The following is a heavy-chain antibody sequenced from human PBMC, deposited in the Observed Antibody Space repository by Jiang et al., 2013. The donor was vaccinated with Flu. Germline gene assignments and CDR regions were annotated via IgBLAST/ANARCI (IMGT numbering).Heavy chain of an antibody. CDR3: ARAQGPNWSIDF. V-gene: IGHV3-11*03. CDR2: ISDSGFYT. J-gene: IGHJ4*02. Sequence: QLLESGGGLVKPGGSLRLSCTASGFTFSDFYMSWIRQAPGKGLEWLSFISDSGFYTQYADSVKGRFTVSRDNAKNSLSLQMNSVRAEDTAVYYCARAQGPNWSIDFWGQGALVTVSS. CDR1: GFTFSDFY. D-gene: IGHD2-8*01.